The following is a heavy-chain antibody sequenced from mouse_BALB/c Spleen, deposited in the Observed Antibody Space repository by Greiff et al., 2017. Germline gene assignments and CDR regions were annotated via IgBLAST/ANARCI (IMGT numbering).Heavy chain of an antibody. V-gene: IGHV2-9*02. Sequence: QVQLQQSGPGLVAPSQSLSITCTVSGFSLTSYGVHWVRQPPGKGLEWLGVIWAGGSTNYNSALMSRLSISKDNSKSQVFLKMNSLQTDDTAMYYCAREFMITTRVCYAMDYWGQGTSVTVSS. CDR2: IWAGGST. CDR3: AREFMITTRVCYAMDY. J-gene: IGHJ4*01. CDR1: GFSLTSYG. D-gene: IGHD2-4*01.